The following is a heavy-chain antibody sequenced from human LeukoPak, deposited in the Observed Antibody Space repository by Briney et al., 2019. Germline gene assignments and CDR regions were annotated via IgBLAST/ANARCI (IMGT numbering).Heavy chain of an antibody. CDR3: ARGRGY. V-gene: IGHV3-7*01. Sequence: GRSLRLPCAASGFTFSDYWMTWVRQAPGKGLEWVANIKKDGSEKNYVDSVKGRFTISRDNAKNSLYLQMNSLRAEDTAVYYCARGRGYWGQGTLVTVSS. CDR1: GFTFSDYW. J-gene: IGHJ4*02. CDR2: IKKDGSEK.